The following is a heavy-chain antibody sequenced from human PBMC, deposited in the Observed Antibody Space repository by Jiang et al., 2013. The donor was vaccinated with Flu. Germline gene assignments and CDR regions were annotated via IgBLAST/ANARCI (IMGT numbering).Heavy chain of an antibody. V-gene: IGHV5-10-1*01. CDR2: IDPSDSYT. CDR1: GYSFTSYW. Sequence: GAEVKKPGESLRISCKGSGYSFTSYWISWVRQMPGKGLEWMGRIDPSDSYTNYSPSFQGHVTISADKSISTAYLQWSSLKASDTAMYYCARTPRLLWFGESPNWFDPWGQGTLVTVSS. J-gene: IGHJ5*02. D-gene: IGHD3-10*01. CDR3: ARTPRLLWFGESPNWFDP.